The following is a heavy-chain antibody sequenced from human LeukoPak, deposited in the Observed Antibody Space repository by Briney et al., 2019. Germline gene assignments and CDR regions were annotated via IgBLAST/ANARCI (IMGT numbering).Heavy chain of an antibody. V-gene: IGHV4-34*01. CDR2: INYSGST. Sequence: SETLSLTCAVYGGSFSGYYWSWIRQPPGKGLEWIGEINYSGSTNYNPSLKSRVTISVDTSKNQFSLKLSSVTAADTAVYYCARGADYGGNSLLLFYWGQGTLVTVSS. CDR3: ARGADYGGNSLLLFY. J-gene: IGHJ4*02. D-gene: IGHD4-23*01. CDR1: GGSFSGYY.